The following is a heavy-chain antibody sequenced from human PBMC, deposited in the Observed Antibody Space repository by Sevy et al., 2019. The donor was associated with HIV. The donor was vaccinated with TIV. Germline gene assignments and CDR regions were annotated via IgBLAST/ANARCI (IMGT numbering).Heavy chain of an antibody. D-gene: IGHD3-10*01. CDR2: IYYSGST. J-gene: IGHJ3*02. CDR1: GGSISSYY. CDR3: ARSRSSGSYYNYYDAFDI. Sequence: SETLSLTCTVSGGSISSYYWSWFRQPPGKGLEWIGYIYYSGSTNYNPSLKSRVTISVDTSKNQFSLKLSSVTAADTAVYYCARSRSSGSYYNYYDAFDIWGQGTMVTVSS. V-gene: IGHV4-59*01.